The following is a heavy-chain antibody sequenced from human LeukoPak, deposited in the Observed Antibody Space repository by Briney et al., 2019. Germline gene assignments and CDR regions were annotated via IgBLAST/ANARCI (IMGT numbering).Heavy chain of an antibody. CDR3: AKGGNSYYFDY. J-gene: IGHJ4*02. V-gene: IGHV3-30*18. CDR1: GFTFSSYG. Sequence: GGSLRLSCAASGFTFSSYGMHWVRQAPGKGLEWVAVISYDGSNKYYADSVKGRFTISRDNSKNTLYLQMNSLRAEDTAVYYCAKGGNSYYFDYWGQGTLVTVSS. D-gene: IGHD4-23*01. CDR2: ISYDGSNK.